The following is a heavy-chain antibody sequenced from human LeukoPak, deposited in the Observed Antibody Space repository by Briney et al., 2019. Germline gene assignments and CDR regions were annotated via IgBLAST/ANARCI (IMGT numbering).Heavy chain of an antibody. V-gene: IGHV1-46*01. CDR2: ISPSTGNT. CDR3: ARAKSGSGSYNAFDI. J-gene: IGHJ3*02. Sequence: GASVKVSCKASGYTFTSYYMHWVRQAPGQGLEWMGIISPSTGNTNYAQKFQGRVTMTKDTSTSTVYMELSNLRSEDTAVYYCARAKSGSGSYNAFDIWGQGTMVTVSS. D-gene: IGHD3-10*01. CDR1: GYTFTSYY.